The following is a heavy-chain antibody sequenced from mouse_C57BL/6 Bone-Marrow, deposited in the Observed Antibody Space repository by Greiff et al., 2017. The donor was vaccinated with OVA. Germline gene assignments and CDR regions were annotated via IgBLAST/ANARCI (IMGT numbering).Heavy chain of an antibody. D-gene: IGHD1-1*01. Sequence: VQLQQPGAELVRPGTSVKLSCKASGYTFTSYWMHWVKQRPGQGLEWIGVIDPSDSYTNYNQKFKGKATLTVDTSSSTAYMQLSSLTSEDSAVYYCARSPLITTVVENYFDYWGQGTTLTVSS. CDR3: ARSPLITTVVENYFDY. J-gene: IGHJ2*01. CDR1: GYTFTSYW. V-gene: IGHV1-59*01. CDR2: IDPSDSYT.